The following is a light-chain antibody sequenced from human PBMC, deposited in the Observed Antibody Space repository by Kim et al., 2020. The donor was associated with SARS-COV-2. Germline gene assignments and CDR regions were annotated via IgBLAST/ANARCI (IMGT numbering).Light chain of an antibody. CDR3: CSYAGSYTYV. CDR2: DVS. CDR1: SSVVGVYNY. Sequence: GQSVTFTCTGTSSVVGVYNYVSWYHQHPGKAPKLMIYDVSKRPSGVPDRFSGSKSGNTASLTISGLQAEDEADYYCCSYAGSYTYVFGTGTKVTVL. V-gene: IGLV2-11*01. J-gene: IGLJ1*01.